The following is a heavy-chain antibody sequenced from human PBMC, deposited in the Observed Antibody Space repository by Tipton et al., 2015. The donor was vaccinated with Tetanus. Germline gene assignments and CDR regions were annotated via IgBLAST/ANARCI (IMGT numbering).Heavy chain of an antibody. J-gene: IGHJ4*02. D-gene: IGHD2-15*01. CDR1: GGSFSGYY. V-gene: IGHV4-34*01. CDR2: INHSGST. Sequence: TLSLTCAVYGGSFSGYYWSWIRQPPGKELEWIGEINHSGSTNYNPSLKSRVTISVDTSKNQFSLKLSSVTAADTAVYYCARGDHSPRLVKWWLFDYWGQGTLVTVSS. CDR3: ARGDHSPRLVKWWLFDY.